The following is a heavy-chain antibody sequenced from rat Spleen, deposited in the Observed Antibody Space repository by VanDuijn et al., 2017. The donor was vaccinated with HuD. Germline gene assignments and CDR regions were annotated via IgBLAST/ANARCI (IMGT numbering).Heavy chain of an antibody. J-gene: IGHJ2*01. CDR2: ISTGGDNT. V-gene: IGHV5-25*01. CDR1: GFTFSDHY. D-gene: IGHD3-4*01. CDR3: ARRPQLGDYFDY. Sequence: EVQLVESDGGLVQPGRSLKLSCAASGFTFSDHYVAWVRQAPTKGLEWVAYISTGGDNTYYRDSVKGRFTISRDNAKSTLYLQLDSLRSEDTATYYCARRPQLGDYFDYWGQGVMVTVSS.